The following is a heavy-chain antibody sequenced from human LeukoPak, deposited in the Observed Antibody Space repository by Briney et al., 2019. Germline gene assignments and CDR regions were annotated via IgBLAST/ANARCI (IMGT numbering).Heavy chain of an antibody. V-gene: IGHV3-74*01. CDR1: GFTLSNYW. Sequence: GGSLRLSCAVSGFTLSNYWMHWVRQGPGGGLVWVSRMNSDGSKTDYADSVKGRFTISRDNAKNTLYMQMNSLRAEDTAVYYCAKDRHAPGRYCSSTTCFPFDSWGQGTLVTVSS. CDR3: AKDRHAPGRYCSSTTCFPFDS. D-gene: IGHD2-2*01. J-gene: IGHJ5*01. CDR2: MNSDGSKT.